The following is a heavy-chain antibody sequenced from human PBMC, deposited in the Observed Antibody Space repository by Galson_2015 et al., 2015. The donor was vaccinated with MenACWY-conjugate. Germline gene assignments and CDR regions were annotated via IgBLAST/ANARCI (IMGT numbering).Heavy chain of an antibody. D-gene: IGHD3-16*01. Sequence: SETLSLTCIVSGGSISSNDFYCAWFRQPPGKGLEWIGNIHYSGGTYHNPSLKSRITTSVDTSKNQFSLNLASVTAAGTAVYYCAGRRPREIGGGFDIWGQGTLVTVSS. V-gene: IGHV4-39*01. J-gene: IGHJ3*02. CDR1: GGSISSNDFY. CDR2: IHYSGGT. CDR3: AGRRPREIGGGFDI.